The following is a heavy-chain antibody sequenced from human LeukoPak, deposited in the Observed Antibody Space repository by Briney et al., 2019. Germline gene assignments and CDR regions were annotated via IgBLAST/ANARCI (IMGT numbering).Heavy chain of an antibody. CDR3: ARRFPLFGDAFDI. J-gene: IGHJ3*02. V-gene: IGHV1-2*02. CDR1: GYTFTGYY. Sequence: ASVRVSCKASGYTFTGYYMHWVRQAPGQGLEWMGWINPNSGGTNYAQKFQGRVTMTRDTSISTAYLQWSSLKASDTAMYYCARRFPLFGDAFDIWGQGTMVTVSS. D-gene: IGHD3-16*01. CDR2: INPNSGGT.